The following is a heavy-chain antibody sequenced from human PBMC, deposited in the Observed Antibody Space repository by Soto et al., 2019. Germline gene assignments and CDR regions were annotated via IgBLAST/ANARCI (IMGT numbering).Heavy chain of an antibody. CDR3: APVGIGTTTVDY. J-gene: IGHJ4*02. V-gene: IGHV4-39*02. D-gene: IGHD5-12*01. CDR1: GGSISSSTYY. CDR2: IYYSGAT. Sequence: SETLSLTCLVAGGSISSSTYYWGWIRQPPGKGLEWIGSIYYSGATYYNPSLRSRITISMDRSKNHFSLKLTSVTAADTAIYYCAPVGIGTTTVDYWGQGTLVTVSS.